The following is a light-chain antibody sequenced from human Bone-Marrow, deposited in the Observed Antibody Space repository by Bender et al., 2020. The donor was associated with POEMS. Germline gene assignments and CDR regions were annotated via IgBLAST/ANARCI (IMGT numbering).Light chain of an antibody. V-gene: IGLV2-8*01. CDR1: SGDVGLSDS. J-gene: IGLJ2*01. CDR2: EVS. Sequence: QSALTQPASVSGSPGQSITISCTGTSGDVGLSDSVSWYQQIPGRAPQLIVYEVSKRPSGVSHRFSGSKSGNTASLTVSGLQADDEADYYCSSYAGSHSLLFGGGTKLTVL. CDR3: SSYAGSHSLL.